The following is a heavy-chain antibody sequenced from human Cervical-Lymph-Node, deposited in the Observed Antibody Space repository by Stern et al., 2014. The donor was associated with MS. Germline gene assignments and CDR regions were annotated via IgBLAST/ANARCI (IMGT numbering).Heavy chain of an antibody. V-gene: IGHV3-33*01. CDR2: IWYDGSNK. J-gene: IGHJ4*02. CDR1: GFTFSSYG. CDR3: ARAIGKQQLPDY. D-gene: IGHD6-13*01. Sequence: VQLVASGGGVVQPGRSLRLSCAAAGFTFSSYGMHWVRQAPGKGLEWVAVIWYDGSNKYYADSVKGRFTISRDNSKNTLYLQMNSLRAEDTAVYYCARAIGKQQLPDYWGQGTLVTVSS.